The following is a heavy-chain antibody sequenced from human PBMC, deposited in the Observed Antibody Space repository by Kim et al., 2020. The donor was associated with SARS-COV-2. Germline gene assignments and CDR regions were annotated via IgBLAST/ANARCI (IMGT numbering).Heavy chain of an antibody. Sequence: SVKVSSKASGGTFSSYAISWVRQAPGQGLEWMGGIIPIFGTANYAQKFQGRVTITADESTSTAYMELSSLRSEDTAVYYCAQPVQVGFYYYGMDVWGQGTTVTVSS. V-gene: IGHV1-69*13. CDR2: IIPIFGTA. J-gene: IGHJ6*02. CDR3: AQPVQVGFYYYGMDV. D-gene: IGHD3-10*01. CDR1: GGTFSSYA.